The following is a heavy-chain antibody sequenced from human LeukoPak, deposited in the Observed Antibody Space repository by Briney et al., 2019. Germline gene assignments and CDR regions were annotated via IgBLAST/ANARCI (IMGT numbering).Heavy chain of an antibody. CDR2: INTNTGNP. CDR3: ARDRDYDYVWGSPNWFDP. CDR1: GYTFSSYA. D-gene: IGHD3-16*01. Sequence: ASVKVSCKASGYTFSSYAMNWVRQAPGQGLEWMGWINTNTGNPTYAQGFTGRFVFSLDTSVSTAYLQISSLKAEDTAVYYCARDRDYDYVWGSPNWFDPWGQGTLVTVSS. J-gene: IGHJ5*02. V-gene: IGHV7-4-1*02.